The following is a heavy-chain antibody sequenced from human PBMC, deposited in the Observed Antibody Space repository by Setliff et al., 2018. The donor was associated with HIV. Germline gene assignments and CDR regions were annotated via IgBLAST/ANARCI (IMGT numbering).Heavy chain of an antibody. V-gene: IGHV4-39*07. CDR1: GGSISSGGYY. CDR3: ARGRNFWSDYYHYYYMDV. J-gene: IGHJ6*03. D-gene: IGHD3-3*01. Sequence: PSETLSLTCSVSGGSISSGGYYWSWIRQPPGKGLEWIGEISPSGSTNYNPSLKSRVTISVDTSKNQFSLKLSSVTAADTAVYYCARGRNFWSDYYHYYYMDVWGKGTMVTVSS. CDR2: ISPSGST.